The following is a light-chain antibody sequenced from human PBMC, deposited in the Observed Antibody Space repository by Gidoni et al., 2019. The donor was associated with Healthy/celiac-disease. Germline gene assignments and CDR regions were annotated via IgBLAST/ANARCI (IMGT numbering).Light chain of an antibody. CDR1: QRVSSSY. Sequence: EIVFTQSPGTLSLSPGERATRSCRASQRVSSSYLAWYQQKPGQAPRLLIYGASSRATGIPDRFSGSGSGTDFTLTISRLEPEDFAVYYCQQYGSSPMYTFGQGTKLEIK. J-gene: IGKJ2*01. CDR2: GAS. CDR3: QQYGSSPMYT. V-gene: IGKV3-20*01.